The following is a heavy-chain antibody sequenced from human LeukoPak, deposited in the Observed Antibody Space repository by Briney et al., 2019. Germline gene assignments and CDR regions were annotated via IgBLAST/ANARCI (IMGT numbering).Heavy chain of an antibody. J-gene: IGHJ5*02. CDR3: ARGRYSSSWYVSWFDP. Sequence: GASVKVSCKTSGYTFTNYDINWVRQATGQGLEWLGWMSPNNGDTGYAQKFQGRVTMTRNTSISTAYMELSSLRSEDTAVYYCARGRYSSSWYVSWFDPWGQGTLVTVSS. V-gene: IGHV1-8*01. CDR2: MSPNNGDT. CDR1: GYTFTNYD. D-gene: IGHD6-13*01.